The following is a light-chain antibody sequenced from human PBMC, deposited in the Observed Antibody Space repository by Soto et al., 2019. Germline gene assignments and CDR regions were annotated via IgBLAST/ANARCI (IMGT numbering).Light chain of an antibody. CDR2: SAS. Sequence: EIVLKQSPGTLSMSPGERATLSCRTSQSVSSSYLAWYQHKPGQAPRLLIHSASSRATGIPDRFSGSGSGTDFTLTISRLEPEDLAVYYCQQYSSSPLTFGGGTKVDIK. V-gene: IGKV3-20*01. J-gene: IGKJ4*01. CDR3: QQYSSSPLT. CDR1: QSVSSSY.